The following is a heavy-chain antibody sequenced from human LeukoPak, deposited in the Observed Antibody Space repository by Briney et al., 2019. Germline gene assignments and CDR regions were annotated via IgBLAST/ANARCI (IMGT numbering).Heavy chain of an antibody. Sequence: SETLSLTCTVSGDSISGADYYWSWIRQPPGKGLEWIAYVYYSGSTYYNPSLKSRLTISVDTSKNQFSLKLNSVTAADTAVYYCARGGGGSSTVTTYWFDPWGQGALVTVSS. J-gene: IGHJ5*02. D-gene: IGHD4-17*01. CDR2: VYYSGST. V-gene: IGHV4-30-4*01. CDR3: ARGGGGSSTVTTYWFDP. CDR1: GDSISGADYY.